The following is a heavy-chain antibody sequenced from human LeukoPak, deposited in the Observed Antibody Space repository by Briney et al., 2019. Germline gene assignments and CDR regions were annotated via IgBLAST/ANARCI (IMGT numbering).Heavy chain of an antibody. J-gene: IGHJ4*02. CDR2: ISGSGGST. CDR1: GFTFSSYA. D-gene: IGHD3-22*01. V-gene: IGHV3-23*01. CDR3: AKDPDSSGYYYGLDY. Sequence: GGSLRLSCAASGFTFSSYAMSWVRQAPGKGLEWVSAISGSGGSTYYADSVKGRFTISRDNSKNTLYLQMNSLRAEDTAVYYCAKDPDSSGYYYGLDYWGQGTLVTVSS.